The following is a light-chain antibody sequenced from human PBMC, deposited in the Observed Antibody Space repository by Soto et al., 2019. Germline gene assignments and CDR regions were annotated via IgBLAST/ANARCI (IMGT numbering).Light chain of an antibody. CDR2: KAS. CDR3: QQYFEWPPMT. J-gene: IGKJ1*01. V-gene: IGKV1-5*03. CDR1: QSISSW. Sequence: DIQMTQSPSTLSASVGDRVTITCRASQSISSWLAWYQQKPGKAPKLLIYKASSLESGVPSRFSGSGSGTEFTLTISSLRSEDSAIYYCQQYFEWPPMTFGQGTKVEI.